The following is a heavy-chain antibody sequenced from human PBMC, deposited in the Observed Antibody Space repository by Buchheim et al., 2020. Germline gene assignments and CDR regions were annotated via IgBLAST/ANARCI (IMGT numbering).Heavy chain of an antibody. CDR2: IIPLFGSA. J-gene: IGHJ4*02. CDR3: ARQFAYESSGYYFYY. Sequence: QVQLVQSGAEVKKPGSSVRVSCKTSGDTFSNYPINWVRQAPGQRLEWMGGIIPLFGSANYAQKFQGRVTITADKSTNTAYVELRSLRSEDTAVYYCARQFAYESSGYYFYYWGQGTL. CDR1: GDTFSNYP. V-gene: IGHV1-69*06. D-gene: IGHD3-22*01.